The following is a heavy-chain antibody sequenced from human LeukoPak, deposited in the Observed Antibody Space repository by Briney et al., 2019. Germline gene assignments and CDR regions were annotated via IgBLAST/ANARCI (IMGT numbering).Heavy chain of an antibody. J-gene: IGHJ5*02. CDR1: GYTLTELS. V-gene: IGHV1-24*01. CDR3: ARDARYYGSGSYGPDWFDP. Sequence: EASVKVSCKVSGYTLTELSMHWVRQAPGKGLEWMGGFDPEDGETIYAQKFQGRVTMTEDASTDTAYMELSSLRSEDTAVYYCARDARYYGSGSYGPDWFDPWGQGTLVTVPS. CDR2: FDPEDGET. D-gene: IGHD3-10*01.